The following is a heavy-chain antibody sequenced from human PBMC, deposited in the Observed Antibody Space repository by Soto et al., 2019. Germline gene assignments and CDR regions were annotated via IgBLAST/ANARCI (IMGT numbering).Heavy chain of an antibody. J-gene: IGHJ6*02. CDR1: GDSVSSNSAA. V-gene: IGHV6-1*01. CDR3: ARDNSGLDFDENYSYYGMDV. Sequence: SQTLSLTCAISGDSVSSNSAAWNWIRQSPSRGLEWLGRTYYRSKWYNDYAVSVKSRITINPDTSKNQFSLQLNSVTPEDTAVYYCARDNSGLDFDENYSYYGMDVWGQGTTVTVSS. D-gene: IGHD1-26*01. CDR2: TYYRSKWYN.